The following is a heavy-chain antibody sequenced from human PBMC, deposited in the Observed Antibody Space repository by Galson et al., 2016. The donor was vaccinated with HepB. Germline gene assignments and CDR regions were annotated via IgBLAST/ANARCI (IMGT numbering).Heavy chain of an antibody. CDR3: ARAGSTLTTDLDY. J-gene: IGHJ4*02. Sequence: SVKVSCKTSGYTFTTYFLHWVRQAPGQGLEWMGRINPSSGRTNYAQGFLGRVTMTRDTSTTTVYMELSSLRSEDTAFFFCARAGSTLTTDLDYWGQGSLVTVSS. CDR1: GYTFTTYF. V-gene: IGHV1-46*01. CDR2: INPSSGRT. D-gene: IGHD4-11*01.